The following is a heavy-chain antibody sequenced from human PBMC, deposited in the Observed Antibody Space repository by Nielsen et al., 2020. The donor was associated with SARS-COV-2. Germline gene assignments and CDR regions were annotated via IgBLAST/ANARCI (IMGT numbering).Heavy chain of an antibody. J-gene: IGHJ6*02. V-gene: IGHV3-48*03. D-gene: IGHD3-10*01. CDR3: ARGSMVRGVTDYYYGMDV. Sequence: WIRQPPGKGLEWVSYISSSGSTIYYADSVKGRFTISRDNAKNSLYLQMNSLRAEDTAVYYCARGSMVRGVTDYYYGMDVWGQGTTVTVSS. CDR2: ISSSGSTI.